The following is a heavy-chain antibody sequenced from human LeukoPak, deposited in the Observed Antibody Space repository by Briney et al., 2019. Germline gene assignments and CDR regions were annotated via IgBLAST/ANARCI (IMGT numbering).Heavy chain of an antibody. D-gene: IGHD3-10*01. CDR1: GGSISSYY. CDR2: IYTSGST. CDR3: ARGGEVRGVIIPYYFDY. Sequence: SETLSLTCTVSGGSISSYYWTWIRQPPGKGLEWIGRIYTSGSTNYNPSLKSRVTMSVDTSKNQFSLKLSSVTAADTAVYYCARGGEVRGVIIPYYFDYWGQGTLVTVSS. J-gene: IGHJ4*02. V-gene: IGHV4-4*07.